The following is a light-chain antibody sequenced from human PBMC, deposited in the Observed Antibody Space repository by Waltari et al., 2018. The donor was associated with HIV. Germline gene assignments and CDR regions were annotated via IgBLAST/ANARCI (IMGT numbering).Light chain of an antibody. CDR2: GTS. Sequence: DVHMTQSPSSLSGAVGDRVTITCRASQPISNSLAWYQQKPGKAPKPLVYGTSRLESGVPSRFSGSGSGTDYTLTISSLQPEDFASYYCQQYYSIPNTFGQVTKLEIK. CDR3: QQYYSIPNT. V-gene: IGKV1-NL1*01. CDR1: QPISNS. J-gene: IGKJ2*01.